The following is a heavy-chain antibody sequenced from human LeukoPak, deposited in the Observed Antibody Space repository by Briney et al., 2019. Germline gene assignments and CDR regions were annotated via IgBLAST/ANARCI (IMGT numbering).Heavy chain of an antibody. V-gene: IGHV3-30-3*01. J-gene: IGHJ3*02. CDR3: ARGGFGFVLMVYALDGGAFDI. D-gene: IGHD2-8*01. CDR2: ISCDGSNK. Sequence: PGGSLRLSCAASGFTFSSYAMHWVRQAPCKGLEWVAVISCDGSNKYYADSVKGRFTISRDNSKNTLYLQMNSLRAEDTAVYYCARGGFGFVLMVYALDGGAFDIWGQGTMVTVSS. CDR1: GFTFSSYA.